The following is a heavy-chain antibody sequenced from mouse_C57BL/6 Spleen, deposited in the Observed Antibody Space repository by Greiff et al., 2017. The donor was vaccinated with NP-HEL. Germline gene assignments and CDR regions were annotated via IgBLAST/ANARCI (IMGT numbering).Heavy chain of an antibody. V-gene: IGHV1-81*01. CDR1: GYTFTSYG. J-gene: IGHJ3*01. CDR2: IYPRSGNT. CDR3: ARGNPPWFAY. Sequence: QFPLKQSGAELGRPGASVKLSCKASGYTFTSYGISWVKQRTGQGLEWIGEIYPRSGNTYYNEKFKGKATLTADKSSSTAYMELRSLTSEDSAVYFCARGNPPWFAYWGQGTLVTVSA.